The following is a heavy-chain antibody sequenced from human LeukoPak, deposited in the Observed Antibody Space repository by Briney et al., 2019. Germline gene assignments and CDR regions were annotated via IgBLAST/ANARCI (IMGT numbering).Heavy chain of an antibody. CDR1: GYTFTGYY. V-gene: IGHV1-2*02. CDR2: INPNSGGT. Sequence: ASVKVSCKASGYTFTGYYMHWVRQAPGQGLEWMGWINPNSGGTNYAQKFQGRVTMTRDTSISTAYMELGRLRSDDTAVYYCARRKGDYGGNPIDCWGQGTLVTVSS. J-gene: IGHJ4*02. D-gene: IGHD4-23*01. CDR3: ARRKGDYGGNPIDC.